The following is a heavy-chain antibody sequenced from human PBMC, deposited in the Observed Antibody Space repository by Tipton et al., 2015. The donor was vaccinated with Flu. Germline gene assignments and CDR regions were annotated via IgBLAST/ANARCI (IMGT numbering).Heavy chain of an antibody. V-gene: IGHV3-15*01. CDR3: TTDGLWGDYFKY. Sequence: LRLSCAASGFTFNNAWMSWVRQAPGKGLEWVGRIKSNNDGGTTDYVAPVKGRFSISRDDSKSTMYLQLNSLKTEDTAVYYCTTDGLWGDYFKYWGQGTPVTVSS. J-gene: IGHJ4*02. CDR2: IKSNNDGGTT. D-gene: IGHD7-27*01. CDR1: GFTFNNAW.